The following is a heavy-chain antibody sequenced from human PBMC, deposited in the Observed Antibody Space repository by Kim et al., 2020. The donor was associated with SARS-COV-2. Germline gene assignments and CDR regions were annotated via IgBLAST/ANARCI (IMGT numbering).Heavy chain of an antibody. Sequence: SETLSLTCTVSGGSISSGGYYWSWIPQHPGKDLEWIGSFYYSGSTYANPSIKSRVTISVDTSKNQFSLKLSSVTAAATAEYYGARSQLWVGELFEMVFADLFDSWGQGTLVTVSS. CDR3: ARSQLWVGELFEMVFADLFDS. J-gene: IGHJ4*02. CDR1: GGSISSGGYY. CDR2: FYYSGST. V-gene: IGHV4-31*03. D-gene: IGHD3-10*01.